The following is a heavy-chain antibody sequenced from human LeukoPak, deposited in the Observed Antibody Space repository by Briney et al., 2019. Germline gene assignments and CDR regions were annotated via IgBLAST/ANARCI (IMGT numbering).Heavy chain of an antibody. Sequence: SETLSLTCTVSGGSISSYYWSWIRQPPGKGLEWIGYIYNSGSTYYNPSLKSRVTISVDTSKNQFSLKLSSVTAADTAVYYCARQLLWFGELLRNWFDPWGQGTLVTVSS. CDR2: IYNSGST. J-gene: IGHJ5*02. CDR1: GGSISSYY. D-gene: IGHD3-10*01. V-gene: IGHV4-59*08. CDR3: ARQLLWFGELLRNWFDP.